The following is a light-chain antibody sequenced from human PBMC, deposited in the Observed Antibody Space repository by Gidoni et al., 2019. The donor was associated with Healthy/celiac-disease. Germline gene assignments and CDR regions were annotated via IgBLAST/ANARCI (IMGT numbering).Light chain of an antibody. J-gene: IGKJ2*01. Sequence: IVLTQSPGTLSLSPGERATISCRDSQSVSSRYLSWYQQKPGQAPRLLIYGASSRATGITDRFSGSGSGTDFTLTISRLEPEDFAVYYCQQYGSSPYTFGQGTKLEIK. CDR3: QQYGSSPYT. CDR2: GAS. V-gene: IGKV3-20*01. CDR1: QSVSSRY.